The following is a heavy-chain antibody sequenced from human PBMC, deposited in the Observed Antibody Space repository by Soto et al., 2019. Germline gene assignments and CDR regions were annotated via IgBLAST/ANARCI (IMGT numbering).Heavy chain of an antibody. Sequence: GGSLRLSCVASGFTFGSRAMSWVRQAPGEGLEWVSTITDTGGDTKYADSVRGRFTISRDNSKNTLYLQMSSLRAEDSAVYYCAKNQGVELVPLATVDWFDPWGQGSVVTVSS. J-gene: IGHJ5*02. CDR2: ITDTGGDT. V-gene: IGHV3-23*01. D-gene: IGHD1-26*01. CDR3: AKNQGVELVPLATVDWFDP. CDR1: GFTFGSRA.